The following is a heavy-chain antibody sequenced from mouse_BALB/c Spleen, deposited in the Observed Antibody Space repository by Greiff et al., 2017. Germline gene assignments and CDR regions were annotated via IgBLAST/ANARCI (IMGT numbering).Heavy chain of an antibody. J-gene: IGHJ4*01. D-gene: IGHD2-14*01. CDR2: ISCYNGAT. CDR3: ARRVRPYAMDY. V-gene: IGHV1S34*01. Sequence: LVKTGASVKISCKASGYSFTGYYMHWVKQSHGKSLECIGYISCYNGATSYNQKFKGKATFTVDTSSSTAYMQFNSLTSEDSAVYYCARRVRPYAMDYWGQGTSVTVSS. CDR1: GYSFTGYY.